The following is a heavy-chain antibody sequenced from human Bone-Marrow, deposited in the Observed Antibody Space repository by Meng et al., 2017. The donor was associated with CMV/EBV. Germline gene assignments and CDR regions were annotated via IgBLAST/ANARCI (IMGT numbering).Heavy chain of an antibody. CDR3: ARETALAVSGSHYFDS. V-gene: IGHV1-69*05. D-gene: IGHD3-3*02. J-gene: IGHJ4*02. Sequence: GCTFCSYGIQWVRQAPGRGLEWMGGIIPIFGTTNYAQKFQGRVTITTDESTSTAYMKLSSLRSEDTAVYYCARETALAVSGSHYFDSWGQRTLVTVSS. CDR2: IIPIFGTT. CDR1: GCTFCSYG.